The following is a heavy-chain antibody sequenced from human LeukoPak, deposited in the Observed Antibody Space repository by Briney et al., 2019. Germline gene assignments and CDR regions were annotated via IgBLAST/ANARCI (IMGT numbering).Heavy chain of an antibody. V-gene: IGHV3-33*01. Sequence: GGSLRLSCAASGFTFSNYGMYWVRQAPGKGLEWMAVICNDGSNKYYAESVKGRFPISRDNSKNTLYLQMNSLTAEDTAVYYCARDGKWFGPYGGYYGMDVWGQGTTVTVSS. CDR1: GFTFSNYG. CDR2: ICNDGSNK. J-gene: IGHJ6*02. D-gene: IGHD3-10*01. CDR3: ARDGKWFGPYGGYYGMDV.